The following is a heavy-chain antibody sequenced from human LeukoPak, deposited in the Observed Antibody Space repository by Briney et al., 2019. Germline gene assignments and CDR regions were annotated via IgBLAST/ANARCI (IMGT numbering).Heavy chain of an antibody. D-gene: IGHD3-10*01. CDR3: ATTRYYYGSGSYYPHYYMDV. V-gene: IGHV3-23*01. CDR2: ISGNGGTT. Sequence: GGTLRLSCAASGFTFSNYGMNWVRQAPGKGLEWVSGISGNGGTTYYADSVKGRFTISRDNSKNTMYLQMNSLRAEDTAVYYCATTRYYYGSGSYYPHYYMDVWGKGTTVTISS. CDR1: GFTFSNYG. J-gene: IGHJ6*03.